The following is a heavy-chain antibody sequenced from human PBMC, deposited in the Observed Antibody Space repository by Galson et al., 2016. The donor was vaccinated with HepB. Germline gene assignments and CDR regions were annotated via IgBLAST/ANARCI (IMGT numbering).Heavy chain of an antibody. J-gene: IGHJ4*02. Sequence: SLRLSCAASGFTFTTYWMSWVRQAPGKGLEWVANIKQDGSEKYYVDSVKGRFTISRDNAKNSLYLHMNSLRPEDTAFYYCTKDGGPYVGASGEPGHFWGQGTLVTVSS. V-gene: IGHV3-7*03. D-gene: IGHD6-19*01. CDR3: TKDGGPYVGASGEPGHF. CDR1: GFTFTTYW. CDR2: IKQDGSEK.